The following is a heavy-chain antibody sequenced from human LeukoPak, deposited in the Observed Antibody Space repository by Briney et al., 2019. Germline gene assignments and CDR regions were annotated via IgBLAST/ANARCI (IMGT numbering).Heavy chain of an antibody. CDR3: AKDIAAAGTDWFDP. CDR2: ISWNSGSI. V-gene: IGHV3-9*01. J-gene: IGHJ5*02. Sequence: PGRSLRLSCAASGFTFDDYAMHWVRQAPGKGLEWVSGISWNSGSIGYADSVKGRFTISRDNAKNSPYLQMNSLRAEDTALYYCAKDIAAAGTDWFDPWGQGTLVTVSS. D-gene: IGHD6-13*01. CDR1: GFTFDDYA.